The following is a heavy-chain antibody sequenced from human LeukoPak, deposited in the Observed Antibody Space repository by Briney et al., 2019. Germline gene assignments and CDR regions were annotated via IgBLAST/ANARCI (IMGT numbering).Heavy chain of an antibody. CDR1: GGSFSGYY. J-gene: IGHJ4*02. D-gene: IGHD3-3*01. CDR2: INHSGST. V-gene: IGHV4-34*01. Sequence: SETLSLTCAVYGGSFSGYYWSWIRQPPGKGLEWIGEINHSGSTNYNPSLKGRVTISVDTSKNQFSLKLSSVTAADTAVYYCARVNYDFWSGYYTPYYFDYWGQGTLVTVSS. CDR3: ARVNYDFWSGYYTPYYFDY.